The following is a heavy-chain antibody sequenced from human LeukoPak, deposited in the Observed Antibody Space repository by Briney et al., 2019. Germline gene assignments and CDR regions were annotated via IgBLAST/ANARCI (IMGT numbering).Heavy chain of an antibody. J-gene: IGHJ4*02. CDR3: ARDAY. CDR2: VYNSGTT. Sequence: SETLSLTCTVSGVSIGSHYWSWIRQSPGKGLEWIGCVYNSGTTVYNPSLTGRVTISVDTSKNQYSLNLRSVTAADAAVYYCARDAYWGQGILVTVYS. CDR1: GVSIGSHY. V-gene: IGHV4-59*11.